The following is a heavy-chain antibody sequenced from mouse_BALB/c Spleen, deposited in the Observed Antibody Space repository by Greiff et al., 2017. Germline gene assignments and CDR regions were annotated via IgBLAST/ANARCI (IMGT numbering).Heavy chain of an antibody. CDR1: GYTFTSYW. Sequence: QVQLQQPGAELVKPGASVKLSCKASGYTFTSYWMHWVKQRPGQGLEWIGEIDPSDSYTNYNQKFKGKATLTVDKSSSTAYMQLSSLTSEDSAVYYCARNYGSRGFAYWGQGTLVTVSA. D-gene: IGHD1-1*01. CDR2: IDPSDSYT. V-gene: IGHV1-69*02. CDR3: ARNYGSRGFAY. J-gene: IGHJ3*01.